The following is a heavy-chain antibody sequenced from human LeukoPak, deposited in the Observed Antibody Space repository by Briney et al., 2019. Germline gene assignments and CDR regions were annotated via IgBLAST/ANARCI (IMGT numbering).Heavy chain of an antibody. CDR2: INPSGGST. J-gene: IGHJ5*02. V-gene: IGHV1-46*01. CDR3: ARDSSSGWTKYNWFDP. Sequence: GASVKVSCKASGYTFTGYYMHWVRQAPGQGLEWMGIINPSGGSTSYAQKFQGRVTMTRDMSTSTVYMELSSLRSEDTAVYYCARDSSSGWTKYNWFDPWGQGTLVTVSS. CDR1: GYTFTGYY. D-gene: IGHD6-19*01.